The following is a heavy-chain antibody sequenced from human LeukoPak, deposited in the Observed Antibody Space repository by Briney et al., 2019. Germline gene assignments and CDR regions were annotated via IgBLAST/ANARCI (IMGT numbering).Heavy chain of an antibody. J-gene: IGHJ4*02. CDR3: ARNPAYYDILTGYQFDY. D-gene: IGHD3-9*01. CDR2: ISAYNGNT. V-gene: IGHV1-18*01. CDR1: GYTFTSYG. Sequence: ASVKVSCKASGYTFTSYGISWVRQAPGRGLEWMGWISAYNGNTNYAQKLQGRVTMTTDTSTSTAYMELRSLRSDDTAVYYCARNPAYYDILTGYQFDYWGQGTLVTVSS.